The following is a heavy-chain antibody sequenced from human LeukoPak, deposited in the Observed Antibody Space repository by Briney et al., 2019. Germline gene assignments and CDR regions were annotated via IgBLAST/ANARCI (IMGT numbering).Heavy chain of an antibody. D-gene: IGHD3-22*01. V-gene: IGHV4-59*08. Sequence: PSETLSLTCTVSGGSISSYYWSWIRQPPGKGLEWIGYIYYSGSTNYNPSLKSRVTISVDTSKNQFSLKLSSVTAADTAVYYCARLSSGYYPPTIYYFDYWGQGTLVTVSS. J-gene: IGHJ4*02. CDR3: ARLSSGYYPPTIYYFDY. CDR1: GGSISSYY. CDR2: IYYSGST.